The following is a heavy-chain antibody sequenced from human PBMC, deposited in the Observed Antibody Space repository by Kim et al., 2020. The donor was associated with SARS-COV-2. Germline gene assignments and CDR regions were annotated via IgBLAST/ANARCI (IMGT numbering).Heavy chain of an antibody. V-gene: IGHV3-9*01. Sequence: GGSLRLSCAGSGFSFSDYGIHWVRQGPGKGLQWVSGIGGKSDNIGYADSVKGRFTISRDNAKNSVYLQMNSLRPEDTALYYCTRGRGGFNVWVQGTTVAV. D-gene: IGHD3-16*01. CDR2: IGGKSDNI. J-gene: IGHJ6*01. CDR3: TRGRGGFNV. CDR1: GFSFSDYG.